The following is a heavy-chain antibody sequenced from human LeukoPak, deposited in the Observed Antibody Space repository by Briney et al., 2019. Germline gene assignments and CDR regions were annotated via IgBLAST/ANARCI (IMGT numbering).Heavy chain of an antibody. D-gene: IGHD6-6*01. CDR1: GYTFTSYG. CDR3: ARSSSRQLAYY. CDR2: ISAYNGNT. J-gene: IGHJ4*02. V-gene: IGHV1-18*01. Sequence: ASVKVSCKAPGYTFTSYGISWVRQAPGQGLEWMGWISAYNGNTNYAQKLQGRVTMTTDTSTSTAYMELRSLKSDDTAVYYCARSSSRQLAYYWGQGTLVTVSS.